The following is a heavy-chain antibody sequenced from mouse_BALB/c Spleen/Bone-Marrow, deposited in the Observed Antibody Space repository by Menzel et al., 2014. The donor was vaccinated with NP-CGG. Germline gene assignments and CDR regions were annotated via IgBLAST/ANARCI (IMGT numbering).Heavy chain of an antibody. Sequence: EVKLMESGGGLVKSGGSLKLSYATSGFSFSNYGMSWVRQTPEKRLEWVATISGDGRYTFYSDSVKGRFTISRDNAKNNLYLQLSSLRSEDTALYCCARHAYYDQTEVSFVYWGQGTLVTVSA. CDR2: ISGDGRYT. J-gene: IGHJ3*01. D-gene: IGHD2-4*01. CDR3: ARHAYYDQTEVSFVY. V-gene: IGHV5-9-2*01. CDR1: GFSFSNYG.